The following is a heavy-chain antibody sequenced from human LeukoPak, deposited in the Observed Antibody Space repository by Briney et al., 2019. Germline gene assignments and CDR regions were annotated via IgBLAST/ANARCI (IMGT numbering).Heavy chain of an antibody. CDR2: IHHSGST. J-gene: IGHJ4*02. Sequence: GSLRLSCAASGFTFSSYSMNWVRQAPGKGLEWIGEIHHSGSTNYKSSLKSRVAISVDTSKNQFSLNLSSVTAAETAVYFCARGRLDGYYFDYWGQGTLVTVSS. CDR3: ARGRLDGYYFDY. V-gene: IGHV4-34*01. CDR1: GFTFSSYS.